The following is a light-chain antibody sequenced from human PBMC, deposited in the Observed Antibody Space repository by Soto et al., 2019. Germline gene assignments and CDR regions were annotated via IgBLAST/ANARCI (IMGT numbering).Light chain of an antibody. CDR1: SSDIGAGSE. CDR2: GST. Sequence: QSALTQPPSLSGAPGQRVTISCTGSSSDIGAGSEVHWYQQLPGTAPKLLIFGSTNRPSGVPDRFSGSKSATSASLAITGLQAEDEADYCCQSYDNSLSAYVFGTGTKLTVL. V-gene: IGLV1-40*01. CDR3: QSYDNSLSAYV. J-gene: IGLJ1*01.